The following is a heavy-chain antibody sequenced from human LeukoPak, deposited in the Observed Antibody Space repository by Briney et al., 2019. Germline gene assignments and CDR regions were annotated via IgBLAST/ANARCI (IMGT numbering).Heavy chain of an antibody. D-gene: IGHD4-23*01. V-gene: IGHV1-46*01. Sequence: ASVKVSCKASGYTFTSYYMHWVRQAPGQGLEWMGIINPSGGSTSYAQKFQGRVTMTRDMSTSTVYMELSSLRSEDTAVYYCASGYGGNRRTHYFDYWGQGTLVTVSS. J-gene: IGHJ4*02. CDR3: ASGYGGNRRTHYFDY. CDR1: GYTFTSYY. CDR2: INPSGGST.